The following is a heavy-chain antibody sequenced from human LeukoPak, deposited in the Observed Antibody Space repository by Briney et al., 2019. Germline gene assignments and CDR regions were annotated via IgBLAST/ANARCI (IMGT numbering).Heavy chain of an antibody. CDR3: ARGRGSGWFFDY. D-gene: IGHD6-19*01. V-gene: IGHV3-64*02. CDR2: ISSNGHST. Sequence: GGSLRLSCAASGFTFSSYAMHWVRQAPGKGREFVSAISSNGHSTYYADSVKGRFTISRDNSKNTLYLQMGSLRAEDMAVYYCARGRGSGWFFDYWGQGTPVTVSS. CDR1: GFTFSSYA. J-gene: IGHJ4*02.